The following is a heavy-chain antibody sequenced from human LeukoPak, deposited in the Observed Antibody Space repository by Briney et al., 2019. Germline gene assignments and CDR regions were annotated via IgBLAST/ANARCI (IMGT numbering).Heavy chain of an antibody. CDR2: IYYSGST. D-gene: IGHD2-15*01. J-gene: IGHJ5*02. V-gene: IGHV4-39*07. CDR3: ARDGGSYMGPNWFDP. Sequence: SETLSLTCTVSGGSISSSSYYWGWIRQPPGKGLEWIGSIYYSGSTYYNPSLKSRVTISVDTSKNQFSLKLSSVTAADTAVYYCARDGGSYMGPNWFDPWGQGTLVTVSS. CDR1: GGSISSSSYY.